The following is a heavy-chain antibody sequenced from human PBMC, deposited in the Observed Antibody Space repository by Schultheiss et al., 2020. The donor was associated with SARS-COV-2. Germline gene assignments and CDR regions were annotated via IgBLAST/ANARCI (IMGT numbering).Heavy chain of an antibody. CDR1: GFTFSNAW. D-gene: IGHD3-3*02. V-gene: IGHV3-15*01. CDR2: IKSKTDGGTT. J-gene: IGHJ5*02. CDR3: TTAPESLALTRWFDP. Sequence: GGSLRLSCAASGFTFSNAWMSWVRQAPGKGLEWVGRIKSKTDGGTTDYAAPVKGRFTISRDNSKNTLYLQMNSLKTEDTAVYYCTTAPESLALTRWFDPWGQGTLVTVSS.